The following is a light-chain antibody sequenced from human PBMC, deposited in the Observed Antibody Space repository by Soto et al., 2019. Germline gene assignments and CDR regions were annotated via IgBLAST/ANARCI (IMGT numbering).Light chain of an antibody. V-gene: IGKV3-20*01. CDR3: QEYGMSRT. J-gene: IGKJ1*01. CDR1: QGIGST. Sequence: EIVLTQSPGTLSLSPGERATLSCRASQGIGSTLAWYQQKPGQAPRLLIYDASNRATGIPARFSGSGSGTDFTLTISRLEPEDFAVYYCQEYGMSRTFGHGTKVDIK. CDR2: DAS.